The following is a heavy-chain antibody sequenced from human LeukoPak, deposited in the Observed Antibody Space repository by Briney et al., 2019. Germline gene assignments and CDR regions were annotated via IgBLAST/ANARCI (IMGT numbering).Heavy chain of an antibody. V-gene: IGHV1-18*01. D-gene: IGHD6-13*01. CDR2: ISAYNDDT. CDR1: GYTFASYG. CDR3: ARDAARTATPGGPDY. Sequence: ASVKVSCKAPGYTFASYGISWVRQAPGQGLEWMGWISAYNDDTKFAQNLQGRLTMTTDTSTGTAYMELRTPTSDDTALYYCARDAARTATPGGPDYWGQGTLVTVSS. J-gene: IGHJ4*02.